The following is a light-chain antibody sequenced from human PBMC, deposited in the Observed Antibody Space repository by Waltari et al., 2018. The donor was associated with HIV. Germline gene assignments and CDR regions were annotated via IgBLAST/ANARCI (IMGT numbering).Light chain of an antibody. CDR1: SSDIGGYND. CDR3: SSYAGSKDV. V-gene: IGLV2-8*01. J-gene: IGLJ1*01. CDR2: EVN. Sequence: QSALTQPPSASGSPGRSVTISCTGTSSDIGGYNDVSWYQQHPGKAPKLMIYEVNKRPSGVPDRFSASKSGNTASLTVSGLQADDEADYYCSSYAGSKDVFGTGTKVTVL.